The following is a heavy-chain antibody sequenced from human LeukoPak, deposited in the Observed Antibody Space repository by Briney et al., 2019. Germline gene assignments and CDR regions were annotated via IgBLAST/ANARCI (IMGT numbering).Heavy chain of an antibody. CDR3: ARDNYYKADY. CDR1: GFTFNTHW. Sequence: GESLRLSYAASGFTFNTHWMAWVRQAPGRGLEWVANIKEDGSEKNYVDSVKGRFTISRDNDKNSLYLQVNSLRGEDTAVYYCARDNYYKADYWVQGTLVTVSS. J-gene: IGHJ4*02. D-gene: IGHD3-22*01. V-gene: IGHV3-7*01. CDR2: IKEDGSEK.